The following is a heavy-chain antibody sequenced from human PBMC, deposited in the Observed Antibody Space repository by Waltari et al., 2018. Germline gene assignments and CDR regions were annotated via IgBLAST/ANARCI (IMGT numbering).Heavy chain of an antibody. J-gene: IGHJ6*03. Sequence: QVQLQESGPGLVKPSETLSLTCTVSGGSISSYYWSWIRQPPGKGLEWIGYIYYSGSTNYNPSLKSRVTISVDTSKNQFSLKLSSVTAADTAVYYCARGGAVGQLLWTPDYYYYYMDVWGKGTTVTVSS. V-gene: IGHV4-59*01. D-gene: IGHD2-2*01. CDR2: IYYSGST. CDR1: GGSISSYY. CDR3: ARGGAVGQLLWTPDYYYYYMDV.